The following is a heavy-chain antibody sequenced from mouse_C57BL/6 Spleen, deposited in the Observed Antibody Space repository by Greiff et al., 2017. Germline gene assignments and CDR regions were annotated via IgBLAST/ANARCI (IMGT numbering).Heavy chain of an antibody. Sequence: VQLKESGPSLVRPSQTLSLTCTVTGFSINSDCYWIWIRQLPGNKLEYIGYTFYSGITSYNQSLASRKYITRDRNKNRFSQKLRSVTTDDEATNYCARGKYTTGVTDVWGTGTTVTVSS. CDR1: GFSINSDCY. J-gene: IGHJ1*03. D-gene: IGHD1-1*01. V-gene: IGHV3-3*01. CDR2: TFYSGIT. CDR3: ARGKYTTGVTDV.